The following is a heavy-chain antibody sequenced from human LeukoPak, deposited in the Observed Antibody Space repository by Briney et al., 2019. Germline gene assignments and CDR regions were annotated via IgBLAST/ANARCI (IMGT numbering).Heavy chain of an antibody. D-gene: IGHD3-3*01. V-gene: IGHV3-11*01. CDR3: ARENYDFWSGYYSFDY. CDR2: ISSSGSTI. CDR1: GFTFSDYY. J-gene: IGHJ4*02. Sequence: PGGSLRLSCAASGFTFSDYYMSWIRQAPGKGLEWVSYISSSGSTIYYADSVKGRSTISRDNAKNSLYLQMNSLRAEDTAVYYCARENYDFWSGYYSFDYWGQGTLVTVSS.